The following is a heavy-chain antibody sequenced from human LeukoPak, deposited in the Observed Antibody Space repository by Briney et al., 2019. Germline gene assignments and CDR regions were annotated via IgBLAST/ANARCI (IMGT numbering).Heavy chain of an antibody. Sequence: PSETLSLTCAVYGGSFSGYYWSWIRQPPGKGLEWIGEINHSGSTNFNPSLKSRVTISVDTSKNQFSLKLSSVTAADTAVYYCARIGSTITMVRGVRVGYYYYYMDVWGKGTTVTISS. V-gene: IGHV4-34*01. CDR1: GGSFSGYY. D-gene: IGHD3-10*01. J-gene: IGHJ6*03. CDR3: ARIGSTITMVRGVRVGYYYYYMDV. CDR2: INHSGST.